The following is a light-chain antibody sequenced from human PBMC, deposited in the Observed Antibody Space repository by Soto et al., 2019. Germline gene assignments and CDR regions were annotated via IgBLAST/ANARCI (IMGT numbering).Light chain of an antibody. CDR2: GAS. V-gene: IGKV3-20*01. Sequence: EIVLTQSPGTLSLSPGEGATLSCRASQSVTNNFLAWYQQKPGQAPRLLIYGASTRAAGVPDRFIGSGSGTDFTLTITRLEPEDFAVYYCQQYGRSPLLYTFGQGTKLGVK. CDR1: QSVTNNF. CDR3: QQYGRSPLLYT. J-gene: IGKJ2*01.